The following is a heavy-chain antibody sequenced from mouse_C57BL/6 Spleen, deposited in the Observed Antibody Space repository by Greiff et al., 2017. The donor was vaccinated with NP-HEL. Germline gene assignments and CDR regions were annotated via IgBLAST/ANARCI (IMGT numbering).Heavy chain of an antibody. J-gene: IGHJ2*01. CDR2: IYPGDGDT. Sequence: QVQLQQSGPELVKPGASVKISCKASGYAFSSSWMNWVKQRPGKGLEWIGRIYPGDGDTNYNGKFKGKATLTADKSSSTAYMQLSSLTSEDSAVYFGARGGDYPYYFDYWGQGTTLTVSS. V-gene: IGHV1-82*01. CDR3: ARGGDYPYYFDY. CDR1: GYAFSSSW. D-gene: IGHD2-13*01.